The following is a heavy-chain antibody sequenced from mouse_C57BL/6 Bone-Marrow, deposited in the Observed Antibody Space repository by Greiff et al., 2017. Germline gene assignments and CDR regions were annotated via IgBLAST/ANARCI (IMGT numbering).Heavy chain of an antibody. V-gene: IGHV5-17*01. CDR1: GFTFSDYG. Sequence: EVMLVESGGGLVKPGGSLKLSCAASGFTFSDYGMHWVRQAPEKGLEWVAYISSGSSTIYYADTVKGRVTISRDNAKNTLFLQMTSLRSEDTAMYYWARTLYGNYGYFDVWGTGTTVTVSS. CDR2: ISSGSSTI. J-gene: IGHJ1*03. CDR3: ARTLYGNYGYFDV. D-gene: IGHD2-1*01.